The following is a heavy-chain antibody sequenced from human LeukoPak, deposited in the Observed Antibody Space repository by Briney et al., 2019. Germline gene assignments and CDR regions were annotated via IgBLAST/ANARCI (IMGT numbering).Heavy chain of an antibody. Sequence: SVKVSCKASGGTFSNSVISWVRQAPGQGLEWMGGIISMYTTTNYAQKFQGRVTITADESTSTAYMELSSLRSEDTAVYYCARVSPPEGAWGQGTLVTVSS. V-gene: IGHV1-69*13. D-gene: IGHD1-26*01. CDR2: IISMYTTT. J-gene: IGHJ5*01. CDR1: GGTFSNSV. CDR3: ARVSPPEGA.